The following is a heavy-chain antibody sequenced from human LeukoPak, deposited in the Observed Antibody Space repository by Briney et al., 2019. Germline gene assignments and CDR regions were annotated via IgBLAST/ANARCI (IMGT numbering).Heavy chain of an antibody. Sequence: GGSLRLSCAASGFTFSGSTMHWVRQASGKGLEWVGRIRSKANNYATAYATSVKGRFTLSRDDSKNTAYLQMNSLKTEDTAVYYCIRGAASGSYYGFDVWGQGATVNVSS. V-gene: IGHV3-73*01. CDR1: GFTFSGST. CDR3: IRGAASGSYYGFDV. D-gene: IGHD1-26*01. CDR2: IRSKANNYAT. J-gene: IGHJ6*02.